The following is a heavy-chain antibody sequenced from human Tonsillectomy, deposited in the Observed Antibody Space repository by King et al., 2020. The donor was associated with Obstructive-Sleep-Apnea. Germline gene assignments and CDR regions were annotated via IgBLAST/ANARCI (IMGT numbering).Heavy chain of an antibody. CDR3: ARDAARYFDWLLSPFDY. CDR2: ISSSRGTI. V-gene: IGHV3-48*04. J-gene: IGHJ4*02. D-gene: IGHD3-9*01. Sequence: QLVQSGGGLVQPGGSLRLSCAASGFTFSSYSMNWVRQAPGKGLEWVSYISSSRGTIYYADSVKGRFTISRDNAKNSLYLQMNSLRAEDTAVYYCARDAARYFDWLLSPFDYWGQGTLVTVSS. CDR1: GFTFSSYS.